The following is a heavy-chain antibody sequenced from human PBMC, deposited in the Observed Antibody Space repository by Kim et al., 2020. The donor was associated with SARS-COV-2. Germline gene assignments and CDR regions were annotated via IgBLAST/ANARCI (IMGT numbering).Heavy chain of an antibody. CDR1: GFTFSNYI. D-gene: IGHD2-15*01. CDR3: ARQYCSGGTCYRSYYGMDV. J-gene: IGHJ6*02. Sequence: GSLRLSCAASGFTFSNYIMNWVRQAPGKGLEWVSSITSSSNYIYYADSLKGRFTISRDNAKNSVYLQMNSLRAEDTALYFCARQYCSGGTCYRSYYGMDVWGQGTTVTVSS. V-gene: IGHV3-21*04. CDR2: ITSSSNYI.